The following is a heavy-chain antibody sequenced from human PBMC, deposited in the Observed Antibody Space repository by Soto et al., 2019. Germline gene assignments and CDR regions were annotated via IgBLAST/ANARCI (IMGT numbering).Heavy chain of an antibody. Sequence: ASVKVSCKASGGTFSSYAISWVRQAPGQGLEWMGGIIPIFGTANYAQKFQGRVTITADESTSTAYMELSSLRSEDTAVYYCARAGITIFGVVITLDANDYWGQGTLVTVSS. D-gene: IGHD3-3*01. J-gene: IGHJ4*02. CDR2: IIPIFGTA. CDR3: ARAGITIFGVVITLDANDY. V-gene: IGHV1-69*13. CDR1: GGTFSSYA.